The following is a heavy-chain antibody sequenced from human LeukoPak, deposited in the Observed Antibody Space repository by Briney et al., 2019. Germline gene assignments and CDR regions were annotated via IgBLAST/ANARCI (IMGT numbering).Heavy chain of an antibody. D-gene: IGHD5-24*01. CDR1: GFTFSDSG. J-gene: IGHJ4*02. V-gene: IGHV3-33*06. CDR3: AKGRWVQPAGYLDF. Sequence: GRSLRLSCAASGFTFSDSGMYWVRQSPGKGLEWVALIWYDGSNKYYADSVKGRFTISRDNSKNTLYLQMNSLKAEDTAVYYCAKGRWVQPAGYLDFSGQGTLVTVSA. CDR2: IWYDGSNK.